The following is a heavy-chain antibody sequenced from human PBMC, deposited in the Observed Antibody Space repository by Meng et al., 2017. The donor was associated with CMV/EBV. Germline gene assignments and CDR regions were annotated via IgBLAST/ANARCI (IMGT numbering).Heavy chain of an antibody. CDR1: GFTFSSYG. V-gene: IGHV3-30*02. CDR3: AKDGDSSSSGGPY. Sequence: GGSLRLSCAASGFTFSSYGMHWVRQAPGKGLEWVAFIRYDGSNKYYADSVKGRLTISRDNSKNTLYLQMNSLRAEDTAVYYCAKDGDSSSSGGPYWGQGTLVTVSS. CDR2: IRYDGSNK. D-gene: IGHD6-6*01. J-gene: IGHJ4*02.